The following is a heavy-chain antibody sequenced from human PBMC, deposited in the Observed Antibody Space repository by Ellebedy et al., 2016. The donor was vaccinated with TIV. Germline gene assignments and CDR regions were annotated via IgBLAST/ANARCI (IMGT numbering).Heavy chain of an antibody. V-gene: IGHV4-4*07. CDR3: ARGKGSGWDWYFDL. J-gene: IGHJ2*01. CDR2: LYSSGNT. Sequence: MPSETLSLTCTVSGGSISSYYWSWIRQPAGKGLEWIGRLYSSGNTNYNPSLKSRVTMSVDTSKNQFSLKLSSVTAADTAVYYCARGKGSGWDWYFDLWGRGTLVTVSS. CDR1: GGSISSYY. D-gene: IGHD6-19*01.